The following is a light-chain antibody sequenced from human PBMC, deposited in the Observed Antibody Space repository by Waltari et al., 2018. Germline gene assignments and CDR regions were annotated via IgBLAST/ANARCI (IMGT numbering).Light chain of an antibody. V-gene: IGLV3-25*03. J-gene: IGLJ3*02. Sequence: SELTQPPSVSVSPGQTARITCSGTSFPNENSTWYQQKPGQVPVLVIYKVSERPSGIPERFSGSSSGKTVTLTISGVQAEDEADYYCQSGASSSVGVFGGGTKLTVL. CDR1: SFPNEN. CDR2: KVS. CDR3: QSGASSSVGV.